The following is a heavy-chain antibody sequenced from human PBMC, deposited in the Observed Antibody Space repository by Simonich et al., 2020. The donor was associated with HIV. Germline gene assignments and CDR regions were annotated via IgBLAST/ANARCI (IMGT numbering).Heavy chain of an antibody. J-gene: IGHJ4*02. Sequence: QVQLQQWGAGLLKPSETLSLTCAVYGGSFSGYYWSWIRQPPGKGLEWIGEINHSGSTNSNPSRNSRVTISVDTSKNQFSLKLSSVTAADTAVYYCARRHPTTVTTPYFDYWGQGTLVTVSS. CDR1: GGSFSGYY. CDR2: INHSGST. CDR3: ARRHPTTVTTPYFDY. D-gene: IGHD4-17*01. V-gene: IGHV4-34*01.